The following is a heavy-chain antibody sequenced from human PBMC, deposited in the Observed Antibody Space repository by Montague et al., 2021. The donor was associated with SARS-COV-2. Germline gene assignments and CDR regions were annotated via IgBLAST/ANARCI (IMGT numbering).Heavy chain of an antibody. CDR3: ARVEFDGGYDSVPLGV. CDR2: IYYSGST. V-gene: IGHV4-31*11. CDR1: GGSISSGGYY. Sequence: TLSLTCAVSGGSISSGGYYWSWTRQHPGKGLEWIGYIYYSGSTYYNPSLKSRVTISVDTSKNQFSLKLISVTAADTAVYYCARVEFDGGYDSVPLGVWGQGTTVTVSS. D-gene: IGHD5-12*01. J-gene: IGHJ6*02.